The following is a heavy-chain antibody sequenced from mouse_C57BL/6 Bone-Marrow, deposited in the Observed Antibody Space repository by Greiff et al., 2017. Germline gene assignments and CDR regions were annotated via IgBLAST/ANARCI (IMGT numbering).Heavy chain of an antibody. CDR1: GYTFTSYT. CDR3: ARETVVYFDY. V-gene: IGHV1-4*01. CDR2: INPSSGYT. D-gene: IGHD1-1*01. Sequence: SGAELARPGASVKMSCKASGYTFTSYTMHWVKQRPGQGLEWIGYINPSSGYTKYNQKFKDKATLTADKSSSTAYMQLSSLTSEDSAVYYCARETVVYFDYWGQGTTLTVSS. J-gene: IGHJ2*01.